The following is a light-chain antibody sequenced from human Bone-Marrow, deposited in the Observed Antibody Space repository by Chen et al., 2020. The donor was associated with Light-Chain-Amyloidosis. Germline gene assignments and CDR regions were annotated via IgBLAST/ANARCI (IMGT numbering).Light chain of an antibody. CDR3: MQALQTPWT. CDR1: QSLLHSNGYNY. CDR2: LGS. J-gene: IGKJ1*01. V-gene: IGKV2-28*01. Sequence: DIVIIQSPLSLPVTLGEPASISCRSSQSLLHSNGYNYLDWYLQKPGQSPQLLIYLGSNRASGVPGRFSGRGSGTDFKLKINRVEAKDVGVYYCMQALQTPWTFGQGTKVEIK.